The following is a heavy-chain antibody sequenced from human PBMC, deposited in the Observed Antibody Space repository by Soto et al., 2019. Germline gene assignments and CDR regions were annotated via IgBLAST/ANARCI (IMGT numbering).Heavy chain of an antibody. Sequence: GGSLRLSCAVCGFTFSSYSMTWVRQAPGRGLEWVSAISGSGSPTYYADSVKGRFTISRDNSKNTLYLQMNSLRADDTAVYYCARDMSGGTYNYYYVMDVWGQGTTVTVSS. V-gene: IGHV3-23*01. J-gene: IGHJ6*02. D-gene: IGHD1-26*01. CDR2: ISGSGSPT. CDR1: GFTFSSYS. CDR3: ARDMSGGTYNYYYVMDV.